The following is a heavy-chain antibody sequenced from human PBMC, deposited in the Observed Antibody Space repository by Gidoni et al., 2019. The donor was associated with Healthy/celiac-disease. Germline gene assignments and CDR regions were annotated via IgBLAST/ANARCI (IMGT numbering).Heavy chain of an antibody. Sequence: VPLVDSGGGVVQPGMSLRLSCAASGFTFSSYGMHWVRQAPVKGIEWVAVIWYDGSNKYYADSVKGRVTISRDNSKNTLYMQMNSLRAEDTAVYYCAREAGYCSSTSCEIYGMDVWGQGTTVTVSS. V-gene: IGHV3-33*01. D-gene: IGHD2-2*01. CDR2: IWYDGSNK. CDR3: AREAGYCSSTSCEIYGMDV. CDR1: GFTFSSYG. J-gene: IGHJ6*02.